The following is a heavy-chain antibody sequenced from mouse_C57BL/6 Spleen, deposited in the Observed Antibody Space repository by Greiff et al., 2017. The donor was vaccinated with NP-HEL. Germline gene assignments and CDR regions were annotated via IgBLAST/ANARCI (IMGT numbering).Heavy chain of an antibody. V-gene: IGHV5-12*01. D-gene: IGHD2-4*01. J-gene: IGHJ4*01. CDR3: ARGYCDDAMDY. Sequence: EVNVVESGGGLVQPGGSLKLSCAASGFTFSDYYMYWVRQTPEKRLEWVAYISNGGGSTYYPDTVKGRFTISRDNAKNTLYLQLSRLKSEDTAMYYCARGYCDDAMDYWGQGTSVTVSS. CDR1: GFTFSDYY. CDR2: ISNGGGST.